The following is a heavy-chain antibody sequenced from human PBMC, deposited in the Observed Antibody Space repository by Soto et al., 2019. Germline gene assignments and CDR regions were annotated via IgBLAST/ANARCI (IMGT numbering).Heavy chain of an antibody. CDR2: IYWDDDK. Sequence: QITLKESGPTLVKPTQTLTLTCTFSGFSLTETGMGVGWIRQPPGKALEWLALIYWDDDKRYSPSLKRGLIISKDASKNQVVLTKTNVDAVDTATYYCAHRRSGYFDSWGQGTLVTVSS. V-gene: IGHV2-5*02. CDR3: AHRRSGYFDS. J-gene: IGHJ4*02. CDR1: GFSLTETGMG.